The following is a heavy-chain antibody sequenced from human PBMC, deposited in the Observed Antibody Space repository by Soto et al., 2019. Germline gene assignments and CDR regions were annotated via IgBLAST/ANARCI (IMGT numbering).Heavy chain of an antibody. CDR2: ISHVGTT. CDR1: GASLSVGPYT. D-gene: IGHD6-19*01. V-gene: IGHV4-39*01. CDR3: ARLPTGWPNWVDP. Sequence: PSETLSLTCTVSGASLSVGPYTWGWIRQSPERGLEWIGTISHVGTTYYNTSLENRLTISLDTSKKQFTLKLTSVAAADTAVYYCARLPTGWPNWVDPWGQGILVTVSS. J-gene: IGHJ5*02.